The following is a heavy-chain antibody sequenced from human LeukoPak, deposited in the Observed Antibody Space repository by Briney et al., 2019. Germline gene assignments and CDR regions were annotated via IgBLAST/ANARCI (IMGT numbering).Heavy chain of an antibody. CDR2: ISGSGGST. CDR3: VRDLRWSFDY. V-gene: IGHV3-23*01. Sequence: GGSLRLSCAASGFTFSSYAMSWVRQAPGKGLEWVSLISGSGGSTYYADSVKGRFTISRDNAKNSLYLQMNSLRAEDTAVYYCVRDLRWSFDYWGQGTLVTVSS. D-gene: IGHD4-23*01. CDR1: GFTFSSYA. J-gene: IGHJ4*02.